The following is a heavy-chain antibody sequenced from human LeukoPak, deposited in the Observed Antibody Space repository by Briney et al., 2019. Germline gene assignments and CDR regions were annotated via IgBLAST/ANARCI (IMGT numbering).Heavy chain of an antibody. J-gene: IGHJ1*01. D-gene: IGHD3-16*01. CDR3: ARGLWYFQH. CDR2: IKQDGSEK. V-gene: IGHV3-7*01. CDR1: GFTFSSYW. Sequence: GGSLRLSCAASGFTFSSYWMSWVRQAPGKGLEWVANIKQDGSEKYYADSVKGRFTISRDNSKNTLYLQMNSLRAEDTAVYYCARGLWYFQHWGQGTLVTVSS.